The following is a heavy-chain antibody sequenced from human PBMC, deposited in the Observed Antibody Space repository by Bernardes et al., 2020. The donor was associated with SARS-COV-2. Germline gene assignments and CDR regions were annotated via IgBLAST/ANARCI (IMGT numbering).Heavy chain of an antibody. J-gene: IGHJ4*02. V-gene: IGHV1-2*02. CDR2: SRPKSGAT. CDR1: GYTFSDYY. Sequence: APEKVSCTASGYTFSDYYNHWLREAPGQGLEWMGWSRPKSGATNHAQKFQGRVTMTRDTSISTDYMELSRLRSDDTAVYYCARTFYYDRGGDSLFDFWGQGTPVTVSS. D-gene: IGHD2-21*01. CDR3: ARTFYYDRGGDSLFDF.